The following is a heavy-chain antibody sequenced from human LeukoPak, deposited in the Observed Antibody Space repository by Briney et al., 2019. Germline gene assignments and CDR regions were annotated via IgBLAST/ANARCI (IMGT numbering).Heavy chain of an antibody. D-gene: IGHD1-1*01. V-gene: IGHV1-2*06. CDR3: ARESSISATGTLPWFDP. J-gene: IGHJ5*02. CDR1: GYTFTAYY. Sequence: ASVKVSCKASGYTFTAYYIHWMRQAPGQGLEWMGRINPNSGGTNYAQKFQGRVTMTRDTSNSTAYMELSRLRSDDTAVYYCARESSISATGTLPWFDPWGLGTLVTVSS. CDR2: INPNSGGT.